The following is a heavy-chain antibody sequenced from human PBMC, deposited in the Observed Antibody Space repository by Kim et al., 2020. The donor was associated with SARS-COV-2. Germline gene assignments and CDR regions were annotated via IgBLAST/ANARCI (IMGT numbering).Heavy chain of an antibody. CDR3: ARLRGYYYYYMDV. Sequence: YSPSFQGKVTISADKSISTAYLQWSSLKASDTAMYYCARLRGYYYYYMDVWGKGTTVTVSS. J-gene: IGHJ6*03. D-gene: IGHD3-10*01. V-gene: IGHV5-51*01.